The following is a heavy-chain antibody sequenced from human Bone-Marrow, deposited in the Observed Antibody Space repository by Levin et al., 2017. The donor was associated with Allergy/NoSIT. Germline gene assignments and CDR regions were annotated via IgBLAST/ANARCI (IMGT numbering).Heavy chain of an antibody. Sequence: GESLKISCRASGYTLTSYYMHWVRQAPGQGLEWMGIINPRGGSRSYAQNFQGRVTMTSDTSTNTVYMELSSLNSEDSAVYYCAREQTHYYESSGYSMGLWGQGTLVTVTS. CDR3: AREQTHYYESSGYSMGL. CDR2: INPRGGSR. V-gene: IGHV1-46*01. CDR1: GYTLTSYY. D-gene: IGHD3-22*01. J-gene: IGHJ4*02.